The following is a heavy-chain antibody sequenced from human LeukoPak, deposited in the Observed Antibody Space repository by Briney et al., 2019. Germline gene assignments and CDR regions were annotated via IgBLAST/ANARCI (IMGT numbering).Heavy chain of an antibody. CDR2: IYTSGST. CDR3: AGRGYSGYDLAWFDP. V-gene: IGHV4-4*07. D-gene: IGHD5-12*01. Sequence: SETLSLTCTVYGGSISSYYWSWIRQPAGKGLEWIGRIYTSGSTNYNPSLKSRVTMSVDTSKNQFSLKLSSVTAADTAVYYCAGRGYSGYDLAWFDPWGQGTLVTVSS. CDR1: GGSISSYY. J-gene: IGHJ5*02.